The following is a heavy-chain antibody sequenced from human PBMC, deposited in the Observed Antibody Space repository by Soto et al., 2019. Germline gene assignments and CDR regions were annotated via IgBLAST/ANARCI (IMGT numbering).Heavy chain of an antibody. J-gene: IGHJ2*01. D-gene: IGHD3-10*01. CDR2: IWYDGSNK. V-gene: IGHV3-33*01. CDR3: ARDRGLQYFDL. Sequence: GGSLRLSCAASGFTFSSYGMHWVRQAPGKGLEWVAVIWYDGSNKYYADSVKGRFTISRDNSKNTLYLQMNSLRAEDTAVYYCARDRGLQYFDLWGRGTLVTVSS. CDR1: GFTFSSYG.